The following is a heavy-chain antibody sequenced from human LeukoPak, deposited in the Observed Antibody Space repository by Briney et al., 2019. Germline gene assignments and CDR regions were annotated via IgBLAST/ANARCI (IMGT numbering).Heavy chain of an antibody. J-gene: IGHJ5*02. D-gene: IGHD2-2*01. CDR2: INHSGST. V-gene: IGHV4-34*01. Sequence: SETLSLTCAVYGGSFSGYYWSWIRQPPGEGLEWIGEINHSGSTNYNPSLKSRVTISVDTSKDQFSLKLSSVTAADTAVYYCARTIVVVPAADKSGWFDPWGQGTLVTVSS. CDR1: GGSFSGYY. CDR3: ARTIVVVPAADKSGWFDP.